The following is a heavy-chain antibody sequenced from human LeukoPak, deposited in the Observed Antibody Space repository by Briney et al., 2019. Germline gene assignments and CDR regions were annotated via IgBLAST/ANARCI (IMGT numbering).Heavy chain of an antibody. CDR2: TNRDRSQK. CDR3: TGDQD. Sequence: GGSLRLSCTASRFTLGNNWVSWVRQAPGKGLEWVDNTNRDRSQKNCVVSVKGRFMISSDNAKNSLYVQMGSLRAENTAVYYCTGDQDWGQGTLVTVSS. V-gene: IGHV3-7*01. J-gene: IGHJ4*02. CDR1: RFTLGNNW.